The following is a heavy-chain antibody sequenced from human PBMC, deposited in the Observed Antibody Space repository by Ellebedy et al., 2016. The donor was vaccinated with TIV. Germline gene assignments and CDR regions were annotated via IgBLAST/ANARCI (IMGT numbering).Heavy chain of an antibody. D-gene: IGHD5-24*01. CDR1: GGSISSGGYY. CDR2: IYYSWTT. CDR3: ARDGRWLQGIDY. J-gene: IGHJ4*02. V-gene: IGHV4-31*03. Sequence: MPSETLSLTCTVSGGSISSGGYYRSWIRQHPGTGLEWIGYIYYSWTTYSNPSHKRRVTISVDTSKNQFSLKLSSVTAADTAVYYCARDGRWLQGIDYWGQGTLVTVSS.